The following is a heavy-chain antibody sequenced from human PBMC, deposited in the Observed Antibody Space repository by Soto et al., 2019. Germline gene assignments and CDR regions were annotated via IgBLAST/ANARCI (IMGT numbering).Heavy chain of an antibody. V-gene: IGHV2-5*01. CDR3: AHSDRYYYDSSGYLPQYYFDY. CDR1: GFSLSTSGVG. J-gene: IGHJ4*02. CDR2: IYWNDDK. D-gene: IGHD3-22*01. Sequence: VSGPTLVNPTQTLTLTCTFSGFSLSTSGVGVGWIRQPPGKALEWLALIYWNDDKRYSPSLKSRLTITKDTSKNQVVLTMTNMDPVDTATYYCAHSDRYYYDSSGYLPQYYFDYWGQGTLVTVSS.